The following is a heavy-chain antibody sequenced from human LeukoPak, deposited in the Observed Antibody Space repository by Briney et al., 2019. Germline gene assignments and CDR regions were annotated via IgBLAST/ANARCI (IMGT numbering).Heavy chain of an antibody. Sequence: GGSLRLSCAASGFTFSSHWMHWVRQAPGKGLVWVSRINSDGSSTSYADSVKGRFTISRDNAKNTLYLQMNSLRAEDTAVYYCARDLADFWSGYCDSFDYWGQGTLVTVSS. J-gene: IGHJ4*02. V-gene: IGHV3-74*01. CDR2: INSDGSST. CDR1: GFTFSSHW. D-gene: IGHD3-3*01. CDR3: ARDLADFWSGYCDSFDY.